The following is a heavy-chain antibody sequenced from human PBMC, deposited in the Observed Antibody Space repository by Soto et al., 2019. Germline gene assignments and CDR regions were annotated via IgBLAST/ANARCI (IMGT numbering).Heavy chain of an antibody. CDR1: GGSISSGGYY. CDR3: ARDFWRGLRGPYYYYGMDV. V-gene: IGHV4-31*03. Sequence: PSETLSLTCTVSGGSISSGGYYWSWIRQHPGKGLEWIGYIYYSGSTYYNPSLKSRVTISVDTSKNQFSLKLSSVTAADTAVYYCARDFWRGLRGPYYYYGMDVWGQGTTVTVAS. CDR2: IYYSGST. D-gene: IGHD3-3*01. J-gene: IGHJ6*02.